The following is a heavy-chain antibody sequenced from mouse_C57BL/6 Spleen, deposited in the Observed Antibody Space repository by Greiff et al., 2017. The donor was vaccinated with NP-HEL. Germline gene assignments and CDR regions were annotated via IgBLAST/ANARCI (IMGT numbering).Heavy chain of an antibody. D-gene: IGHD1-1*01. CDR3: TIFITTVVASFDY. J-gene: IGHJ2*01. Sequence: LVESGAELVRPGASVTLSCKASGYTFTDYEMHWVKQTPVHGLEWIGAIDPETGGTAYNQKFKGKAILTADKSSSTAYMELRSLTSEDSAVYYCTIFITTVVASFDYWGQGTTLTVSS. CDR2: IDPETGGT. V-gene: IGHV1-15*01. CDR1: GYTFTDYE.